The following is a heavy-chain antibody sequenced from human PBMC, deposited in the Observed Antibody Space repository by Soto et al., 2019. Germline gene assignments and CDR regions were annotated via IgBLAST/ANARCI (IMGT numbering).Heavy chain of an antibody. V-gene: IGHV3-30*18. Sequence: PGGSLRLSCAASGFTFSSYGMHWVRQAPGKGLEWVAVISYDGSNKYYADSVKGRFTISRDNSKNTLYLQMNSLRAEDTAVYYCAKDRDKQGEYGMDVWGQGTTVTVSS. J-gene: IGHJ6*02. CDR3: AKDRDKQGEYGMDV. CDR1: GFTFSSYG. CDR2: ISYDGSNK.